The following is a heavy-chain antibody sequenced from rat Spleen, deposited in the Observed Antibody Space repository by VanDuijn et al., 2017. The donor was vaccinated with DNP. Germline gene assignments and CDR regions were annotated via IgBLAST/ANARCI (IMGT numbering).Heavy chain of an antibody. V-gene: IGHV4-2*01. CDR3: AKGPNYGGWSDYFDY. CDR2: INKDSNTI. J-gene: IGHJ2*01. CDR1: GFNFNDYW. D-gene: IGHD1-11*01. Sequence: EVKLVESGGGLVQPGRSLKLSCAASGFNFNDYWMGWVRQAPGKGLEWIGQINKDSNTINYTTSLKDKFTISRDNVQNTLYLQMSKVGSEDTAIYYCAKGPNYGGWSDYFDYWGQGVMVTVSS.